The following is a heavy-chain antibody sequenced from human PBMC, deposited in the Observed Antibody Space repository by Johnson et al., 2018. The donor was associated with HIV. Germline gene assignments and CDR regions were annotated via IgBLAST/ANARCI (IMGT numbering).Heavy chain of an antibody. J-gene: IGHJ3*02. CDR2: ISFDGSNE. Sequence: QVQLVESGGGVVQPGMFVTLSCAASGLNFSDYGMHWVRQAPGKGLEWVAVISFDGSNEYYTDSVKGRFTISRDNSKNTLYLQMNSLRAEDAAVYFCAKSPGKDYGGNSGGFDIWGQGTMVTVSS. CDR3: AKSPGKDYGGNSGGFDI. CDR1: GLNFSDYG. D-gene: IGHD4-23*01. V-gene: IGHV3-30*18.